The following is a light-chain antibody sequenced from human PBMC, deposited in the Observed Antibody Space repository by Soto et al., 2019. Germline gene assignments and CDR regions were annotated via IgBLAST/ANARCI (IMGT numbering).Light chain of an antibody. Sequence: QSALTQPPSASGSPGQSVTISCTGTSSDVGGFKYDSWYQQPPGKAPKLMIYEVSKRSSGVPARFSGSKSGNTASLTVSGLRAEDEADYYCSSYAATDIVVFGVGTKLTVL. CDR3: SSYAATDIVV. CDR2: EVS. J-gene: IGLJ2*01. CDR1: SSDVGGFKY. V-gene: IGLV2-8*01.